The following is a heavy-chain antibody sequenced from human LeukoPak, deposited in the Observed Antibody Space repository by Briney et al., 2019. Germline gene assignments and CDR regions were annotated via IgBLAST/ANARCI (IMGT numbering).Heavy chain of an antibody. CDR3: AREGHDSSGYHVY. D-gene: IGHD3-22*01. J-gene: IGHJ4*02. V-gene: IGHV3-48*01. Sequence: PGGSLRLSCAASGFTFSSYSMNWVRQAPGKGLEWVSYISSSSSTIYYADSVKGRFTISRDNAKNSLYLQMNSLRAEDTAVYYCAREGHDSSGYHVYWGQGTLVTVSS. CDR1: GFTFSSYS. CDR2: ISSSSSTI.